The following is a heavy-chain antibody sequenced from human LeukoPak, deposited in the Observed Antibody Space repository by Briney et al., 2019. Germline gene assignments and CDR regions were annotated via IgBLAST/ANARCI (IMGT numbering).Heavy chain of an antibody. CDR3: AKDGEGYGSGSYYPDY. CDR2: ISYDGSNK. Sequence: GGSLRLCCAASGFTFSSYGMHWDRQAPGKGLEWVAVISYDGSNKYYADSVKGRFTISRDNSKNTLYLQMNSLRAEDTAVYYCAKDGEGYGSGSYYPDYWGQGTLVTVSS. CDR1: GFTFSSYG. J-gene: IGHJ4*02. D-gene: IGHD3-10*01. V-gene: IGHV3-30*18.